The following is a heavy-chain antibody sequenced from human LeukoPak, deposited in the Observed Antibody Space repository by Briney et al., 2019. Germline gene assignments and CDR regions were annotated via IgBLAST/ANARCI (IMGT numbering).Heavy chain of an antibody. V-gene: IGHV4-39*06. Sequence: PSETLSLTCTVSGGSISSSSYYWGWIRQPPGKGLEWNGSIYYSGSTYYNPSLKSQVTMSVDTSQNQFAMKLSSVTAAGTDVYLCARAGERAYVWGRYRLPLPFDYWGQGTLVTVSS. CDR1: GGSISSSSYY. J-gene: IGHJ4*02. CDR3: ARAGERAYVWGRYRLPLPFDY. D-gene: IGHD3-16*02. CDR2: IYYSGST.